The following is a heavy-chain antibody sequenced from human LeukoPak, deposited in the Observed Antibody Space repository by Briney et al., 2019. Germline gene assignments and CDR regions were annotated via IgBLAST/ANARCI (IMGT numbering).Heavy chain of an antibody. D-gene: IGHD5-18*01. CDR1: GYTLTELS. J-gene: IGHJ4*02. CDR3: ATDRGYSYGIDY. CDR2: FDPEDGET. V-gene: IGHV1-24*01. Sequence: GASVKASCKVSGYTLTELSMHWVRQAPGKGLEWMGGFDPEDGETIYAQKFQGRVTMTEDTSTDTAYMELSSLRSEDTAVYYCATDRGYSYGIDYWGQGTLVTVSS.